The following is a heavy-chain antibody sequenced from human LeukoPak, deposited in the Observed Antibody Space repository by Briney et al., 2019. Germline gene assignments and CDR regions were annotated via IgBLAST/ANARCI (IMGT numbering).Heavy chain of an antibody. CDR3: ARHSAQSSTNDAFDI. D-gene: IGHD6-13*01. Sequence: SETLSLTCTVSGGSISSYYWSWIRQPPGKGLECIGYIYYRGNTNYNPSLKSRVTISVETSKNQFSLQLNSMTAADTALYYCARHSAQSSTNDAFDIWGQGTMVTISS. V-gene: IGHV4-59*01. J-gene: IGHJ3*02. CDR1: GGSISSYY. CDR2: IYYRGNT.